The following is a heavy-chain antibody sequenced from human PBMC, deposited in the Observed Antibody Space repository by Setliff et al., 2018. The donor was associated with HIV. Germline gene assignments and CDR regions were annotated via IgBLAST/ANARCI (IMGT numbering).Heavy chain of an antibody. Sequence: SETLSLPCTVSGGSIRGSNYYWAWIRQPPGKGLEWIGSSYYSGSTYYNPSLTSRVTISVDTSNNQFSLKLTTVTAADAAVYYCTGDYSSGSNRFDYWGQGTLVTVSS. D-gene: IGHD3-10*01. CDR1: GGSIRGSNYY. CDR3: TGDYSSGSNRFDY. V-gene: IGHV4-39*01. CDR2: SYYSGST. J-gene: IGHJ4*02.